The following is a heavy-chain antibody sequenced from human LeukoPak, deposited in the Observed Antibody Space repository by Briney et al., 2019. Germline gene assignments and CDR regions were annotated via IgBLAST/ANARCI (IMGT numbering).Heavy chain of an antibody. D-gene: IGHD3-22*01. V-gene: IGHV1-69*05. J-gene: IGHJ4*02. Sequence: SVKVPCKASGGTFSSYAISWVRQAPGQGLEWMGRIIPIFGTANYAQKFQGRVTITTDESTSTAYMELSSLRSEDTAVYYCATGDYYDSSGYYPNFTFDYWGQGTLVTVSS. CDR2: IIPIFGTA. CDR1: GGTFSSYA. CDR3: ATGDYYDSSGYYPNFTFDY.